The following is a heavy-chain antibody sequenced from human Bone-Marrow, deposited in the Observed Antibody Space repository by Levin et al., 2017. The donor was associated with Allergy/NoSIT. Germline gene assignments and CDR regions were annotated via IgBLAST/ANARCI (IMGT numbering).Heavy chain of an antibody. CDR1: GFTFSSYW. V-gene: IGHV3-7*01. CDR3: AREGDTAMVTSHFDY. D-gene: IGHD5-18*01. Sequence: GESLKISCAASGFTFSSYWMSWVRQAPGKGLEWVANIKQDGSEKYYVDSVKGRFTISRDNAKNSLYLQMNSLRAEDTAVYYCAREGDTAMVTSHFDYWGQGTLVTVSS. CDR2: IKQDGSEK. J-gene: IGHJ4*02.